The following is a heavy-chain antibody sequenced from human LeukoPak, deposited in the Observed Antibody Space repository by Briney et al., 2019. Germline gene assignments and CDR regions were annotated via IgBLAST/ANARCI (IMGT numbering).Heavy chain of an antibody. CDR2: ISRSSSII. J-gene: IGHJ6*03. CDR3: ARSGIKMVRGVIIKSPYHMDV. D-gene: IGHD3-10*01. Sequence: PGGSLRLSCAASGFTFSNYSMNWVRQAPGKGLEWVSYISRSSSIIYYADSVKGRFTISRDDAKNSLSLQMNSLRAEDTAVYYCARSGIKMVRGVIIKSPYHMDVWGKGTTVTVSS. CDR1: GFTFSNYS. V-gene: IGHV3-48*04.